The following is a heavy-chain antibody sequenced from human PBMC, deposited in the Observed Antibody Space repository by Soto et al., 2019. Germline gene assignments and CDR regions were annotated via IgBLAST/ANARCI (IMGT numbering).Heavy chain of an antibody. Sequence: QVQLQQWGAGLLKPSETLSLTCAVYGGSFSGYYWSWIRQPPGKGLEWIGGINHSGSTNYNTALKSRVTISVDTSKNRFSVKLSSVTAADTAVYYCARLRGEVGATIGYWGQGTLVTVSS. D-gene: IGHD1-26*01. CDR2: INHSGST. J-gene: IGHJ4*02. CDR3: ARLRGEVGATIGY. CDR1: GGSFSGYY. V-gene: IGHV4-34*01.